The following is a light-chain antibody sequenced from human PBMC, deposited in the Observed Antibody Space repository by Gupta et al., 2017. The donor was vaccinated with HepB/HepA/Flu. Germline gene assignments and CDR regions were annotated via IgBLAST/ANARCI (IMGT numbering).Light chain of an antibody. CDR3: MQALQTPRT. Sequence: DIAMTQSPLSLPVTPAEPASISCRSSQSLLHSNGYNYLDWYLQKPGQSPQLLIYLGSNRASGVPDRFSGSGSGTDFTLKISRVEAEDVGVYYCMQALQTPRTFGQGTKVEIK. CDR1: QSLLHSNGYNY. J-gene: IGKJ1*01. CDR2: LGS. V-gene: IGKV2-28*01.